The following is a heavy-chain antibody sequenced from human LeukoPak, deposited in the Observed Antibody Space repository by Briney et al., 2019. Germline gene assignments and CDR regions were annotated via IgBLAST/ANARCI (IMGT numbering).Heavy chain of an antibody. J-gene: IGHJ4*02. Sequence: GGSLRLSCAASGFTFSDYAMSWVRQAPGKGLEWVSAISGSGDSRYYADSMKGRFTISRDNSKNTLYLQMNSLRAEDTALYYCAKPGTYYYDSSGSYSWGDYWGQGTLVTVSS. CDR3: AKPGTYYYDSSGSYSWGDY. CDR1: GFTFSDYA. V-gene: IGHV3-23*01. CDR2: ISGSGDSR. D-gene: IGHD3-22*01.